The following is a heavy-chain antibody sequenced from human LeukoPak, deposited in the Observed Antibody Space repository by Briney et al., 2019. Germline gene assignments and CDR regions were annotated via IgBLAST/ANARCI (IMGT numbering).Heavy chain of an antibody. CDR2: SRNKANSYVA. CDR3: ARELAAGPSDH. V-gene: IGHV3-72*01. J-gene: IGHJ4*02. Sequence: PGGSLRLSCAASGFTFSDHCMDWFRQAPGKGLQWVGRSRNKANSYVAEYAAPVKGRFTISRDDSKNSVFLQMDSLKTEDTAVYYCARELAAGPSDHWGQGTLVTVSS. CDR1: GFTFSDHC. D-gene: IGHD6-13*01.